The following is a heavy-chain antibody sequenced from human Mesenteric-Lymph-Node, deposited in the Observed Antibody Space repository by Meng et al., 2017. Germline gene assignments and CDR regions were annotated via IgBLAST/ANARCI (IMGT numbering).Heavy chain of an antibody. J-gene: IGHJ5*02. Sequence: QVQRPESGPGLVRPSPTLHPTWAGSGASITSGDYSWTWIRQPPGKGLEWIGYIYHGVNIYYTPSLRSRVTISVDKSRNQFSLKLTSVSAADTAVYYCARDTRRGGGWFDPWGQGTLVTVSS. CDR2: IYHGVNI. V-gene: IGHV4-30-2*01. D-gene: IGHD3-10*01. CDR1: GASITSGDYS. CDR3: ARDTRRGGGWFDP.